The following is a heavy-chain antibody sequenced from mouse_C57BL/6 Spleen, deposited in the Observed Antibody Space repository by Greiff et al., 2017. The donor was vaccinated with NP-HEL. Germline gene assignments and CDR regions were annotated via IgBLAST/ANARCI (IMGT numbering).Heavy chain of an antibody. CDR1: FSSFTYSH. D-gene: IGHD2-1*01. CDR2: INPNDCTT. Sequence: EVKLQASRRPPFPPFSSFPLSFHSSFSSFTYSHIHFFPHITLNSLYCIVSINPNDCTTSYNQNFNCKATLTVDQSSSTAYMQLNSLTSEDSAVYYCARWGGNYEVDYAMDYWGQGTSVTVSS. V-gene: IGHV1-39*01. J-gene: IGHJ4*01. CDR3: ARWGGNYEVDYAMDY.